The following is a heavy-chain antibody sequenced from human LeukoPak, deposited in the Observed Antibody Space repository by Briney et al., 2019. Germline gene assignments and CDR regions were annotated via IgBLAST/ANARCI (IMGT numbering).Heavy chain of an antibody. Sequence: ASVKVSCKASGYTFTGYYMHWVRQAPGQGLEWMGWINPNRGGTNYAQKFQGRVTMTRDTSISTAYMELSRLRSDDTAVYYCASWTNYYDSSGYYLGYWGQGTLVTVSS. J-gene: IGHJ4*02. CDR3: ASWTNYYDSSGYYLGY. V-gene: IGHV1-2*02. CDR1: GYTFTGYY. D-gene: IGHD3-22*01. CDR2: INPNRGGT.